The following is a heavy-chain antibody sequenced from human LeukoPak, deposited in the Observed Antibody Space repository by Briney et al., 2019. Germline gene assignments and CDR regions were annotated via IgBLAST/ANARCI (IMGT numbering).Heavy chain of an antibody. V-gene: IGHV3-30*18. CDR2: ISYDGSSK. Sequence: GRSLRLSCAASGFTFSSYGMHWVRQAPGKGLEWVAVISYDGSSKYYADSVKGRFTISRDNSKNTLYLQMNSLRAEDTAVYYCAKDRDSSGWYSARTYDYWGQGTLVTVSS. D-gene: IGHD6-19*01. CDR1: GFTFSSYG. CDR3: AKDRDSSGWYSARTYDY. J-gene: IGHJ4*02.